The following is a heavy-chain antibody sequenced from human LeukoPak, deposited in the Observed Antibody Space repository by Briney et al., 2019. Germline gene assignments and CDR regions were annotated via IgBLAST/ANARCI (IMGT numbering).Heavy chain of an antibody. Sequence: SQTLSLTCTVSGGSISSGSYYWSWIRQPAGKGLEWIGRIYTSGSTNYNPSLKSRVTISVDTSKNQFSLKLSSVTAADTAVYYCARARYSYGHDAFDIWGQGTMVTVSS. CDR1: GGSISSGSYY. D-gene: IGHD5-18*01. CDR2: IYTSGST. CDR3: ARARYSYGHDAFDI. V-gene: IGHV4-61*02. J-gene: IGHJ3*02.